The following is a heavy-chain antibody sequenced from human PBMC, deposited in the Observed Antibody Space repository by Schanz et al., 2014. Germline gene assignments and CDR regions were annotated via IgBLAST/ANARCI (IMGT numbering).Heavy chain of an antibody. CDR3: ARGPLGTSP. J-gene: IGHJ5*02. Sequence: QVQLVQSEAEVKKPGSSVKVSCKASGGTFSTYTISWVRQAPGQGLEWVGWISPYTGNTHYFDKMEGRVTMTTDTSTSTAYMELRSLRSDDTAVYYCARGPLGTSPWGQGTLVTVSS. CDR2: ISPYTGNT. V-gene: IGHV1-18*01. CDR1: GGTFSTYT. D-gene: IGHD5-12*01.